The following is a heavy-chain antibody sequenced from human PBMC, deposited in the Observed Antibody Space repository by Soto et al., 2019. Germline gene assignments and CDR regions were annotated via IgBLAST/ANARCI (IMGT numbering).Heavy chain of an antibody. D-gene: IGHD3-3*01. CDR1: GFTFKTYE. CDR3: ARVLERGGYGMDA. Sequence: PGGSLRLSCAASGFTFKTYEMSWVRQAPGKGLEWISYITSTGYTRVYADSVKGRLTISRDNANNSLYLQMNSLRVDDTAVYYCARVLERGGYGMDAWGQGTTVTVSS. J-gene: IGHJ6*02. CDR2: ITSTGYTR. V-gene: IGHV3-48*03.